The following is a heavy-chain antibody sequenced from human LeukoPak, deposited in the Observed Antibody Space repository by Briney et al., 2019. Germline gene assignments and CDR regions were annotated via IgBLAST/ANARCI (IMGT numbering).Heavy chain of an antibody. D-gene: IGHD3-22*01. CDR3: ARGEDYYDSSGYYYDAFDI. CDR1: GGSFSGYY. J-gene: IGHJ3*02. V-gene: IGHV4-30-4*01. CDR2: TYYSGST. Sequence: PSETLSLTCAVYGGSFSGYYWSWIRQPPGKGLEWIGYTYYSGSTHYNPSLKSRVTISVDTSKNQFSLKLSSVTAADTAVYYCARGEDYYDSSGYYYDAFDIWGQGTMVTVSS.